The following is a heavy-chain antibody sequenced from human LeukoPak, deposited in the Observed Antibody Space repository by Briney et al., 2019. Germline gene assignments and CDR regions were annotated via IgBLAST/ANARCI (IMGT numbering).Heavy chain of an antibody. J-gene: IGHJ4*02. CDR2: IYYSGST. Sequence: SETLSLTCTVSGGSISSYYWSWLRQPPGKGLEWIGYIYYSGSTNYNPSLKSRVTISVDTSKNQFSLKLSSVTAADTAVYYCARGSPPLDYWGQGTLVTVSS. D-gene: IGHD2-15*01. CDR1: GGSISSYY. V-gene: IGHV4-59*13. CDR3: ARGSPPLDY.